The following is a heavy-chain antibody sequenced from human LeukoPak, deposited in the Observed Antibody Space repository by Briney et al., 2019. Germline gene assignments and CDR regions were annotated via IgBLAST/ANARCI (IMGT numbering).Heavy chain of an antibody. CDR3: ARARAHLKYYYDSSGYYYFDY. J-gene: IGHJ4*02. CDR2: INHSGST. CDR1: VGSFSGYY. Sequence: PSETLSLTCAVYVGSFSGYYWSWIRQPPGKGLEWIGEINHSGSTNYNPSLKSRVTISVDTSKNQFSLKLNSVTAADTAVYYCARARAHLKYYYDSSGYYYFDYWGQGTLVTVSS. V-gene: IGHV4-34*01. D-gene: IGHD3-22*01.